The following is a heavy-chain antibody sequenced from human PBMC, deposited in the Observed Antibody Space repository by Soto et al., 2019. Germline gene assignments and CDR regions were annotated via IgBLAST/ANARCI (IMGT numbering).Heavy chain of an antibody. J-gene: IGHJ4*02. CDR3: ARGPHGGNTPGLDS. D-gene: IGHD2-15*01. Sequence: QVQLQQWGAGLLKPSETLSLTCAVYGGSFSGYYWSWIRQPPGKGLEWIGEINPSVTTKNNTSLKSRVTISVDTSKNQFSLKLSSVTAADTAVYYCARGPHGGNTPGLDSWGQGSLVTVSS. V-gene: IGHV4-34*02. CDR2: INPSVTT. CDR1: GGSFSGYY.